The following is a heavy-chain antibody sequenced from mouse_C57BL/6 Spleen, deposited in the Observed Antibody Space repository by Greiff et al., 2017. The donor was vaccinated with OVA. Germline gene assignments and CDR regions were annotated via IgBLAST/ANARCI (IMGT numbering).Heavy chain of an antibody. CDR3: VRHLRAMDY. Sequence: EVKLVESGGGLVQPKGSLKLSCAASGFSFNTYAMNWVRQAPGKGLEWVARIRSKSNNYATYYADSVKDRFTISRDDSESMLYLQMNNLKTEDTAMYYCVRHLRAMDYWGQGTSVTVSS. CDR1: GFSFNTYA. D-gene: IGHD1-1*01. V-gene: IGHV10-1*01. CDR2: IRSKSNNYAT. J-gene: IGHJ4*01.